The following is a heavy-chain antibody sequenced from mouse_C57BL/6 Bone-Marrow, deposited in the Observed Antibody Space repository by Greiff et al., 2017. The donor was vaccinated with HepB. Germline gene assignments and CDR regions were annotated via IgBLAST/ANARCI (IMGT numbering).Heavy chain of an antibody. CDR2: IYPRSGNT. Sequence: QVQLKESGAELARPGASVKLSCKASGYTFTSYGISWVKQRTGQGLEWIGEIYPRSGNTYYNEKFKGKATLTADKSSSTAYMELRSLTSEDSAVYFCAREGEWLPSFAYWGQGTLVTVSA. D-gene: IGHD2-2*01. CDR3: AREGEWLPSFAY. CDR1: GYTFTSYG. J-gene: IGHJ3*01. V-gene: IGHV1-81*01.